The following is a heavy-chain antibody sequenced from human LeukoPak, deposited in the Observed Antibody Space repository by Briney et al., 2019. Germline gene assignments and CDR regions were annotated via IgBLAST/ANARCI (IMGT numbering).Heavy chain of an antibody. J-gene: IGHJ6*02. D-gene: IGHD2-21*01. CDR1: GYTFTGYY. CDR2: IIPIFGTA. CDR3: ATGAAIRSYYYGMDV. Sequence: SVKVSCKASGYTFTGYYMHWVRQAPGQGLEWMGGIIPIFGTANYAQKFQGRVTITADESTSTAYMELSSLRSEDTAVCYCATGAAIRSYYYGMDVWGQGTTVTVSS. V-gene: IGHV1-69*13.